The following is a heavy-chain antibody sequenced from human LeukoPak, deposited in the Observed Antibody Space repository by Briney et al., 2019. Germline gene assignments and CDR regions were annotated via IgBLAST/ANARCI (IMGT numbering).Heavy chain of an antibody. D-gene: IGHD6-19*01. CDR2: IYSGGTT. J-gene: IGHJ4*02. Sequence: PGGSLRLSCAASGFSVSSKYMSWVWQPAGKGLEWVSVIYSGGTTFYAYSVKGRFTISRDNSKNTLYLQMNSLRPDDTAVYYCTKLKGWYGDGYFDYWGPGTLVTVSS. CDR1: GFSVSSKY. V-gene: IGHV3-53*01. CDR3: TKLKGWYGDGYFDY.